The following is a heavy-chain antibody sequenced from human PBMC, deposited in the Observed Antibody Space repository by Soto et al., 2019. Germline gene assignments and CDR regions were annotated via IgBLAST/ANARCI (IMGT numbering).Heavy chain of an antibody. CDR1: GVSIGSHF. Sequence: SETLSLTCSVSGVSIGSHFWSWIRQAPGKGPELVGYIYHTVNTNYNPALKSRVTISMDTSENQLSLQLSSVTAADPAVDYSARLQYTVVTALDIWGQGTMVTVSS. J-gene: IGHJ3*02. CDR3: ARLQYTVVTALDI. CDR2: IYHTVNT. D-gene: IGHD2-15*01. V-gene: IGHV4-59*11.